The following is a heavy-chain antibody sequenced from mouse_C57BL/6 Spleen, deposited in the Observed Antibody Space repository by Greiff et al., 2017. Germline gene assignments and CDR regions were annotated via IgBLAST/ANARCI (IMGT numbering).Heavy chain of an antibody. J-gene: IGHJ1*03. CDR2: ISYSGST. CDR1: GYSITSGYD. V-gene: IGHV3-1*01. D-gene: IGHD1-1*01. Sequence: EVKLVESGPGMVKPSQSLSLTCTVTGYSITSGYDWHWIRHFPGNKLEWMGYISYSGSTNYNPSLKSRISITHDTSKNHFFLKLNAVTTEDSATYYCARGGTTVVSHWYFDVWGTGTTVTVSS. CDR3: ARGGTTVVSHWYFDV.